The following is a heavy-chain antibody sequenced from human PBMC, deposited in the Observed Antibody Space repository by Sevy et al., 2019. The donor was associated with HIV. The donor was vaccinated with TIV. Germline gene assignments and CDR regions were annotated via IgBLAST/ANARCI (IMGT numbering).Heavy chain of an antibody. D-gene: IGHD3-22*01. V-gene: IGHV1-18*01. CDR3: ARDGYYYDSSGYGSAFDI. J-gene: IGHJ3*02. CDR1: GYTFTSYG. Sequence: ASVKVSCKACGYTFTSYGISWVRQAPGQGLEWMGWISAYNGNTNYAQKLQGRVTMTTDTSTSTAYMELRSLRSDDTAVYYCARDGYYYDSSGYGSAFDIWGQGTMVTVSS. CDR2: ISAYNGNT.